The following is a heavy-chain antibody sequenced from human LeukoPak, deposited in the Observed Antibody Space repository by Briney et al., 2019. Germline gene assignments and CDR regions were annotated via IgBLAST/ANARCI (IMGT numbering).Heavy chain of an antibody. CDR2: IGFDGSYN. J-gene: IGHJ3*02. V-gene: IGHV3-30*02. CDR1: GFGFSSYG. CDR3: LDI. D-gene: IGHD2-21*01. Sequence: SGGSLRLSCTASGFGFSSYGMVWVRQAPGKALEWLTFIGFDGSYNNYGDSVKGRFTVSRDNYCAKDKTRIVVVVPGSRMKSDALDIWGQGTMVTVSS.